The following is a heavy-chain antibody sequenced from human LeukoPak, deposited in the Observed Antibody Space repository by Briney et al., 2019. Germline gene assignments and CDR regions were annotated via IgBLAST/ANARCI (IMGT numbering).Heavy chain of an antibody. D-gene: IGHD3-9*01. Sequence: SENLSLTCAVYGESQITYYWSWIRQPPGKGLEWIGEINHSGTTSYNPSFKSRVIISVDTSKNQFSLNLNSVTAADTAVYYCARGYFGAPGYWGRGTPVTVAS. CDR2: INHSGTT. CDR3: ARGYFGAPGY. V-gene: IGHV4-34*01. CDR1: GESQITYY. J-gene: IGHJ4*02.